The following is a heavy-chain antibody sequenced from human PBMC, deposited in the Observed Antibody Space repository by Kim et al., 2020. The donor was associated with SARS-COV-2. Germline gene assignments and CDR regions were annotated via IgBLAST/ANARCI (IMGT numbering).Heavy chain of an antibody. CDR3: ARDLWLVGGDAYERQH. V-gene: IGHV3-11*01. Sequence: GGSLSLTCAVSGFFFSDYSRNWVRQAPGKGLEWIWYISSTGNTIYNADPVKRRFTTSRDSAKKSLYLQMNSVRGEDTAVYLCARDLWLVGGDAYERQH. CDR1: GFFFSDYS. CDR2: ISSTGNTI. J-gene: IGHJ1*01. D-gene: IGHD5-18*01.